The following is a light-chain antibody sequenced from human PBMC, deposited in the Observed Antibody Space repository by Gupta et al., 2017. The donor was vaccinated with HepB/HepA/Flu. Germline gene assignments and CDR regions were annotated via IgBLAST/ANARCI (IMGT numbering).Light chain of an antibody. J-gene: IGLJ2*01. CDR3: AAWDDRLNGVI. Sequence: QSVLTQLPSASGTPGQRVTISCSGSNSNIGSNPVTWYLQVPGTAPKLLIYGSDQRPSGVPDRFSGSKSGTSASLAISGLQSEDETEYYCAAWDDRLNGVIFGGGTKLTVL. V-gene: IGLV1-44*01. CDR1: NSNIGSNP. CDR2: GSD.